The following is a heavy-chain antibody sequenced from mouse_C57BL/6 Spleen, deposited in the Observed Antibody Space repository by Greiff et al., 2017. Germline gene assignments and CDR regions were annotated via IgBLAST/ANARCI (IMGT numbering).Heavy chain of an antibody. D-gene: IGHD1-1*01. CDR1: GYTFPSYW. Sequence: VQLQQPGAELVKPGASVKLSCKASGYTFPSYWMQWVKQRPGQGLEWIGEIDPSDSYTNYNQKFKGKATLTVATSASTAYMQLSSLTSEDSAVYYWARDYGSSYFYLDYWGQGTTLTVSS. CDR3: ARDYGSSYFYLDY. J-gene: IGHJ2*01. V-gene: IGHV1-50*01. CDR2: IDPSDSYT.